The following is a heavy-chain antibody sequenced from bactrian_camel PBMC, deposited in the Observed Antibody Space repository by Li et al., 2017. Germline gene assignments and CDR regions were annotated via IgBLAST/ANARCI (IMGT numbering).Heavy chain of an antibody. CDR3: AYDPSRFWACAGGAEKWSL. V-gene: IGHV3S9*01. Sequence: HVQLVESGGGSVQAGGSLRLSCAVSVSSANDYCLGWFRQASGKEREWVGSLDSDGRINYADSVKGRFTITHDIAKRTAYLQMDTLKPEDSGMYICAYDPSRFWACAGGAEKWSLWGQGTQVTVS. D-gene: IGHD8*01. CDR2: LDSDGRI. J-gene: IGHJ4*01. CDR1: VSSANDYC.